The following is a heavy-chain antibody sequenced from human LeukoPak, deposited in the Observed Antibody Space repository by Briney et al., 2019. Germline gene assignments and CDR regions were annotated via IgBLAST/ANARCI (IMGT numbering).Heavy chain of an antibody. CDR3: ARDGLSGYVYDY. CDR2: IYYSGST. J-gene: IGHJ4*02. Sequence: SQTLSLTCTVSGGSISSGDYYWSWIRQPPGKGLEWIGYIYYSGSTYYNPSLKSRVTISVDTSKNQFSLKLSSLPAGDTDVYYCARDGLSGYVYDYWREGTQVTVCS. D-gene: IGHD5-12*01. CDR1: GGSISSGDYY. V-gene: IGHV4-30-4*08.